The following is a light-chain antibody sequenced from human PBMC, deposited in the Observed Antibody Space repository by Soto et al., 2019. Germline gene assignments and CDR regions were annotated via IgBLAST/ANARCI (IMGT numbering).Light chain of an antibody. CDR3: MQGTHWQIT. V-gene: IGKV2-30*02. CDR2: KVS. Sequence: DVVMTQSPLSRPVILGKPAYISCRSNQFFVHSDGIAYFSWFQQRPGRSPRRLIYKVSNRDSGVPARFSGSGSGTDFALKISRLEAEDVGVYYCMQGTHWQITLGKGTRRELK. CDR1: QFFVHSDGIAY. J-gene: IGKJ5*01.